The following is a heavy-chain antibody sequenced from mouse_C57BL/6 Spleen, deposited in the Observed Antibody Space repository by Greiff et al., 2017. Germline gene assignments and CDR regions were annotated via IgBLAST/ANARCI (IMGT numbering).Heavy chain of an antibody. CDR2: IDPETGGT. CDR3: TRRGGPRGLYFDY. D-gene: IGHD1-1*02. Sequence: QVHVKQSGAELVRPGASVTLSCKASGYTFTDYEMHWVKQTPVHGLEWIGAIDPETGGTAYNQKFKGKAILTADKSSSTAYMELRSLTSEDSAVYYCTRRGGPRGLYFDYWGQGTTLTVSS. J-gene: IGHJ2*01. V-gene: IGHV1-15*01. CDR1: GYTFTDYE.